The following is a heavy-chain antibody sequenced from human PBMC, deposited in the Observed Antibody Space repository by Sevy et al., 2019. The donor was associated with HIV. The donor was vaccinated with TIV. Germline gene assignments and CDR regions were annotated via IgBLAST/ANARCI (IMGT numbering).Heavy chain of an antibody. D-gene: IGHD6-13*01. Sequence: EGSLRLSCTASGFTFSSYAMHWVRQAPGKELEWVALIAYNGKYTYYADSVKGRFSISRDDSNNTLYLQMNSLRPEDTAVYFCASPRPGYISGWWIDAFDFWGQGTVVTVSS. CDR1: GFTFSSYA. V-gene: IGHV3-30*04. CDR2: IAYNGKYT. CDR3: ASPRPGYISGWWIDAFDF. J-gene: IGHJ3*01.